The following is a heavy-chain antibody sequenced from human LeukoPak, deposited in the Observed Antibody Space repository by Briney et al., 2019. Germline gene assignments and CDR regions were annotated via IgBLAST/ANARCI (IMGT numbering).Heavy chain of an antibody. CDR2: IYSGGST. CDR3: ARAAGGSYFYNWFDP. J-gene: IGHJ5*02. CDR1: GFTVTNDY. V-gene: IGHV3-66*01. D-gene: IGHD3-10*01. Sequence: GGSLRLSCAVSGFTVTNDYMNWVRQAPGKGLEWVPIIYSGGSTYYADSVKGRFTISRDNSKNTLYLQMNSLRAEDTAVYYCARAAGGSYFYNWFDPWGQGTLVTVSS.